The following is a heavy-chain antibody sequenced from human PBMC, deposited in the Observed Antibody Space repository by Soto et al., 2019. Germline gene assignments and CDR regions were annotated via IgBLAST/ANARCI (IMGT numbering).Heavy chain of an antibody. J-gene: IGHJ4*02. CDR3: ARARYDFWSGSRGAPFDY. V-gene: IGHV4-31*03. Sequence: QVQLQESGPGLVKPSQTLSLTCTVSGGSISSGGYYWSWIRQHPGKGLEWIGYIYYSGSTYYNPSLKSRVTISVDTSKNQFSLKLSSVTAADTAVYYCARARYDFWSGSRGAPFDYWGQGTLVTVSS. CDR1: GGSISSGGYY. D-gene: IGHD3-3*01. CDR2: IYYSGST.